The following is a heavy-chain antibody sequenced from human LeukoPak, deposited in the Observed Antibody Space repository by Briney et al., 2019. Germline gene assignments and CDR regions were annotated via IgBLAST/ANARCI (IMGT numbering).Heavy chain of an antibody. V-gene: IGHV3-7*01. CDR1: VFTFNSDW. Sequence: GGSLRLSCAASVFTFNSDWMSWVRQAPGKGLECVAKINPDGSIEQYVDSVKGRFTISRDNSKKSLYLQMNSLRVEDTAVYYCATEVWYRFDYWGQGTLVTVPP. CDR3: ATEVWYRFDY. D-gene: IGHD2-15*01. J-gene: IGHJ4*02. CDR2: INPDGSIE.